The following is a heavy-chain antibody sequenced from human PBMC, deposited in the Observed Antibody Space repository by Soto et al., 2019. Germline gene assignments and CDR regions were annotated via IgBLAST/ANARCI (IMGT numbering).Heavy chain of an antibody. J-gene: IGHJ4*02. V-gene: IGHV1-46*03. CDR2: INPSGGST. Sequence: ASVKVSCKASGYTFTSYYMHWVRQAPGQGLEWMGIINPSGGSTSYAQKFQGRVTMTRDTSTSTVYMELSSLRSEDTAVYYCARVESLTTVTQKPTNDFDYWGQGTLVTVSS. D-gene: IGHD4-17*01. CDR3: ARVESLTTVTQKPTNDFDY. CDR1: GYTFTSYY.